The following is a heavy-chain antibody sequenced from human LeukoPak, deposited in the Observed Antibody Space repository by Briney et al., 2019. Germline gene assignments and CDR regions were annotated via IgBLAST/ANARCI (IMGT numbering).Heavy chain of an antibody. CDR1: GFTFSNYE. V-gene: IGHV3-48*03. Sequence: PGGSLRLSCAASGFTFSNYEMNWVRQAPGGGLEWVSYISSSGLTMYYADSVKGRFTISRDNAKNSLYLQMNSLRAEDTAVYYCAREAWGTVTDYWGQGTLVTVSS. CDR2: ISSSGLTM. J-gene: IGHJ4*02. D-gene: IGHD4-17*01. CDR3: AREAWGTVTDY.